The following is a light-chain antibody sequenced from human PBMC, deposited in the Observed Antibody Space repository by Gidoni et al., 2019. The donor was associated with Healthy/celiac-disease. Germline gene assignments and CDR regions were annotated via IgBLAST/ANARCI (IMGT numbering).Light chain of an antibody. CDR1: QDISNY. V-gene: IGKV1-33*01. J-gene: IGKJ1*01. CDR3: QQYDNLHPT. Sequence: DIQMTQSPSSLSASVGDRVTITCQASQDISNYLNWYQQKPGKAPKLLIYDASNLETGVPSRFSGSGSGTDFTFTISSLQPEDIATYYCQQYDNLHPTFGQGPKVEIK. CDR2: DAS.